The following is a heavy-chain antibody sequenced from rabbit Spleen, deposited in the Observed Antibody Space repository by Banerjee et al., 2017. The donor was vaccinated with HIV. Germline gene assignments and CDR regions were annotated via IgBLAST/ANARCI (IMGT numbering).Heavy chain of an antibody. CDR2: INSATYAT. D-gene: IGHD4-1*01. V-gene: IGHV1S47*01. Sequence: QEHLEESGGDLVKPEGSLTLTCTASGFSLDSGYVMCWVRQAPGTGLEWIACINSATYATVYAKWAKGPFTISRSTSLNTVTLQMTRLTAADTATYFCARDLADVNGWNFNLWGQGTLVTVS. J-gene: IGHJ4*01. CDR3: ARDLADVNGWNFNL. CDR1: GFSLDSGYV.